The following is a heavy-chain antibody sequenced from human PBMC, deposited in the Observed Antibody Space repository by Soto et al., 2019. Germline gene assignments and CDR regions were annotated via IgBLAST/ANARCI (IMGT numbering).Heavy chain of an antibody. CDR2: ISYDGSNK. J-gene: IGHJ4*02. D-gene: IGHD3-22*01. CDR3: ARDKVDHDSSGSGDY. CDR1: GFTFSSYA. V-gene: IGHV3-30-3*01. Sequence: GGSLRLSCAASGFTFSSYAMHWVRQAPGKGLEWVAVISYDGSNKYYADSVKGRFTISRDNSKNTLYLQMNSLRAEDTAVYYCARDKVDHDSSGSGDYWGQGTLLTVSS.